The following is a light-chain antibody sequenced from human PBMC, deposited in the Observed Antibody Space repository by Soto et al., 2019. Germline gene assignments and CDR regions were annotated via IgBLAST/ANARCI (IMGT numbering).Light chain of an antibody. CDR2: LGS. CDR1: QSLRHNNGFNY. J-gene: IGKJ2*01. CDR3: MQALQTPTT. V-gene: IGKV2-28*01. Sequence: DIVMTQSPLSLPVTPGEPASISCSSSQSLRHNNGFNYLDWYLQKPGQSPQLLIYLGSNRASGVPDRFSGSGSGTDFTLKISRVEAEDVGVYYCMQALQTPTTFGQGTKLEIK.